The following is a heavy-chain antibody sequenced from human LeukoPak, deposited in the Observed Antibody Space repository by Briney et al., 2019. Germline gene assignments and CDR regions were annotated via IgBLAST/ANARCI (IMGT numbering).Heavy chain of an antibody. V-gene: IGHV3-74*01. CDR2: INSDGSRT. CDR1: GFTLSSYE. J-gene: IGHJ4*02. D-gene: IGHD2-21*02. CDR3: ARELPREVTLDY. Sequence: GGSLRLSCAASGFTLSSYEMRWVRQAPGKGLVWASRINSDGSRTGYADSVKGRFTISRDNAKNTLYLQMNSLRAEDTAIYYCARELPREVTLDYWGQGTLVTVSS.